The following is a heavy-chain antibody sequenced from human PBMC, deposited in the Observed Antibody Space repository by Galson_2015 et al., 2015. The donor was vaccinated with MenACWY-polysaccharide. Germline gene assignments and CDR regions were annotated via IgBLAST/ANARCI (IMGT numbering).Heavy chain of an antibody. Sequence: SVKVSCKASGYTFTGYYMHWVRQAPGQGLEWMGRINPNSGGTNYAQKFQGRVTMTRDTSISTAYMELSRLRSDDTAVYYCARDVWELADYYYYYGMDVWGQGTTVTVSS. CDR1: GYTFTGYY. CDR2: INPNSGGT. J-gene: IGHJ6*02. D-gene: IGHD1-26*01. CDR3: ARDVWELADYYYYYGMDV. V-gene: IGHV1-2*06.